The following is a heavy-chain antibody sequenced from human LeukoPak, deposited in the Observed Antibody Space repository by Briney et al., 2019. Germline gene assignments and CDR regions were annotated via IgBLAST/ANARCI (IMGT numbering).Heavy chain of an antibody. D-gene: IGHD3-10*01. CDR1: GYIFTSYD. CDR3: ARELWFGELCWFDP. V-gene: IGHV1-8*01. Sequence: GASVKVSCKASGYIFTSYDINWVRQATGQGLEWMGWMNPNSGNTGYAQKFQGRVTMTRNTSISTAYMELSSLRFEDTAVYYCARELWFGELCWFDPWGQGTLVTVSS. CDR2: MNPNSGNT. J-gene: IGHJ5*02.